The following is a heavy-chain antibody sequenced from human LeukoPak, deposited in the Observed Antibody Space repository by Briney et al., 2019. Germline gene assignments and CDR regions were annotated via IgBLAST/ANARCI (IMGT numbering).Heavy chain of an antibody. D-gene: IGHD4-11*01. J-gene: IGHJ4*02. Sequence: GGSLRLSCAASGFTFSNAWMNWVRQVPGKGLVWVSRSYNDGISRSYADSVTGRFTISRDNAMNTLYLQMNSLRAEDTALYYCARGGTTTTINTLDYWGQGILVTVSS. CDR3: ARGGTTTTINTLDY. V-gene: IGHV3-74*01. CDR2: SYNDGISR. CDR1: GFTFSNAW.